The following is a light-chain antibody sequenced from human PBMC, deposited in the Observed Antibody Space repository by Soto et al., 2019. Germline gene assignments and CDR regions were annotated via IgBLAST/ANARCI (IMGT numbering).Light chain of an antibody. CDR1: QSVSSN. V-gene: IGKV3-15*01. J-gene: IGKJ1*01. CDR3: QQYNNWQT. Sequence: DIVMTQSPSTLSVSPGERATISCRASQSVSSNLAWYQQKPGQAPRLLIYGASTRATGIPARFSGSGSGTEFTLTISRLQSEYFAFYYCQQYNNWQTFGQGTKVEIK. CDR2: GAS.